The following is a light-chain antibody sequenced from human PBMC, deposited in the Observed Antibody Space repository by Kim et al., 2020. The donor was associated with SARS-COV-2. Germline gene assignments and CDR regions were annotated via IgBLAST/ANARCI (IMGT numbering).Light chain of an antibody. CDR1: QTIDRY. V-gene: IGKV1-39*01. Sequence: ASVGDRVTITCRASQTIDRYLHWYQQKPGKAPSLLIYAASTLHSGVPSRISGSGSGTEFTLTITGLLPEDFASYYCHQTSVTPWTFGQGTKVDIK. CDR2: AAS. CDR3: HQTSVTPWT. J-gene: IGKJ1*01.